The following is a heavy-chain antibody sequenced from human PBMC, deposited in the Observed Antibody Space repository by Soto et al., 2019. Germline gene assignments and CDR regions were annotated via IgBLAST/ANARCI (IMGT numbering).Heavy chain of an antibody. J-gene: IGHJ6*02. CDR1: GYSISGGYY. Sequence: PSETLSLTCAVSGYSISGGYYWGWIRQSPGKGLEWIGSIYHSGSTYYNPSLKSRVIISVDTSKNQFSLKLSSVTAADTAVYYCARLPPIAAADGMDVWGQGNTGTVS. V-gene: IGHV4-38-2*01. D-gene: IGHD6-13*01. CDR2: IYHSGST. CDR3: ARLPPIAAADGMDV.